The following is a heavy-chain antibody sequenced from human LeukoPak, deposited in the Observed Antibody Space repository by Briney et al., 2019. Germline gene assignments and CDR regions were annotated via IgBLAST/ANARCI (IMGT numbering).Heavy chain of an antibody. Sequence: PSETLSLTCGVSGGSITTTIFWSWVRQAPGQGLEWIGEISLSGLTNYNSSLSSRVTISLDRAKNHLSLNLRSVTAADTAIYYCTRENGAFSPFGFWGQGTVVTVSS. CDR1: GGSITTTIF. CDR3: TRENGAFSPFGF. V-gene: IGHV4-4*02. CDR2: ISLSGLT. J-gene: IGHJ4*02. D-gene: IGHD2-8*01.